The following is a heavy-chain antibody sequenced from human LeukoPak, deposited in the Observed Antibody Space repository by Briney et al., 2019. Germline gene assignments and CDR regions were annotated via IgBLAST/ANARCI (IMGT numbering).Heavy chain of an antibody. Sequence: SETLSLICTVSGGSISSYYWSWIRQPAGKGLEWIGRIYTSGSTNYNPSLKSRVTMSVDTSKNQFSLKLSSVTAADTAVYYCARDRSRGYCSGGSCVTFDYWGQGTLVTVSS. J-gene: IGHJ4*02. V-gene: IGHV4-4*07. D-gene: IGHD2-15*01. CDR3: ARDRSRGYCSGGSCVTFDY. CDR2: IYTSGST. CDR1: GGSISSYY.